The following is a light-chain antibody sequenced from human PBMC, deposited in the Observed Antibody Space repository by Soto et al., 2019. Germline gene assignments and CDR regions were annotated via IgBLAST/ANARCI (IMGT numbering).Light chain of an antibody. CDR2: EVS. CDR1: SSDVGSHNR. V-gene: IGLV2-18*01. J-gene: IGLJ2*01. Sequence: QSVLTQPPSVSGSPGQSVTISCTGTSSDVGSHNRVSWYQQPPGTAPKLMIYEVSNRPSGVPDRFSGSKSGNTASLTISGLQAEDEADYYCSLYTSSSTPVVFGGGTKVTVL. CDR3: SLYTSSSTPVV.